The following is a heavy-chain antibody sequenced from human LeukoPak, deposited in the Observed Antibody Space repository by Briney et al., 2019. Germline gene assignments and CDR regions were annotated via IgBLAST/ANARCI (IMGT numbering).Heavy chain of an antibody. J-gene: IGHJ4*02. CDR3: ARLYLRDHCSSTSCYGLYFDY. CDR2: IYHSGST. Sequence: SETLSLTCAVSGYSLTSGYYWGWIRQPPGKGLEWIGSIYHSGSTYYNPSLNTRVTISVDTSKNQCSLKLSSVTAADTAVYYCARLYLRDHCSSTSCYGLYFDYWGQGTLVTVSS. V-gene: IGHV4-38-2*01. CDR1: GYSLTSGYY. D-gene: IGHD2-2*01.